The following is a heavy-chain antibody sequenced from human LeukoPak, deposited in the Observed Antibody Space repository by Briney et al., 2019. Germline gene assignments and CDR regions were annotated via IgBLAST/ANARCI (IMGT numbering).Heavy chain of an antibody. Sequence: ASVKVSCKASGYTFTSYYMHWVRQAPGQGLEWMGIINPSGGSTSYAQKFQGRVTMTRDMSTSTVYMELSSLRSEDTAVYYCAREGYSYGSCDYWGQGTLVTVSS. J-gene: IGHJ4*02. CDR2: INPSGGST. CDR3: AREGYSYGSCDY. V-gene: IGHV1-46*01. D-gene: IGHD5-18*01. CDR1: GYTFTSYY.